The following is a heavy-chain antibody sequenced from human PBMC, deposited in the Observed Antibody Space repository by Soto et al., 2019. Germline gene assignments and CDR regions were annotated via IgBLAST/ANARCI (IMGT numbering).Heavy chain of an antibody. CDR3: ARGWYDFWSGSPPGFDY. CDR1: GFTFSSYG. D-gene: IGHD3-3*01. Sequence: QPGGSLRLSCAASGFTFSSYGMHWVRQAPGKGLEWVAVIWYDGSNKYYADSVKGRFTISRDNSKNTLYLQMNSLRAEDTAVYYCARGWYDFWSGSPPGFDYWGQGTLVTVSS. J-gene: IGHJ4*02. CDR2: IWYDGSNK. V-gene: IGHV3-33*01.